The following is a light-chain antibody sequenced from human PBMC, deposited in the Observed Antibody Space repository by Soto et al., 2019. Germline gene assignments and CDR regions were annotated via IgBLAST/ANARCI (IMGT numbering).Light chain of an antibody. CDR3: QQYGSSPIT. J-gene: IGKJ4*01. CDR2: GAS. CDR1: QSVTRNF. Sequence: ENVLTQSPGTLSLSPGERVTLSCRASQSVTRNFLAWYQQKPGQAPRLLISGASSRATGIPDRFSGSGSGTYFTLSINRLQPEDFVEYYWQQYGSSPITFGGGTKVEIK. V-gene: IGKV3-20*01.